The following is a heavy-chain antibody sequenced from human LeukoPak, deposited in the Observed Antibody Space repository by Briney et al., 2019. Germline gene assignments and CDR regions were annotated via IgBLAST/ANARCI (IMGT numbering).Heavy chain of an antibody. CDR3: AKDREVLLWFGELSFDY. D-gene: IGHD3-10*01. J-gene: IGHJ4*02. Sequence: GGSLRLSCAASGFTFSDYYMSWIRQAPGKGLEWVSYISSSGSTIYYADSVKGRFTISRDNAKNSLYLQMNSLRAEDTAVYYCAKDREVLLWFGELSFDYWGQGTLVTVSS. V-gene: IGHV3-11*01. CDR1: GFTFSDYY. CDR2: ISSSGSTI.